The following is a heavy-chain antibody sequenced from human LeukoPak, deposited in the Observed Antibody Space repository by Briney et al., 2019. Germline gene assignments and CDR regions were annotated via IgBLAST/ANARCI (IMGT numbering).Heavy chain of an antibody. CDR1: GFTFSSYW. CDR3: AKDGGSGWIIDY. J-gene: IGHJ4*02. Sequence: GGSLRLSCAASGFTFSSYWMSWVRQAPGKGLEWVANIKQDGSEKYYVDSVKGRFTISRDNAKNTLYLQMNSLRAEDTAVYYCAKDGGSGWIIDYWGQGTLVTVSS. CDR2: IKQDGSEK. D-gene: IGHD6-19*01. V-gene: IGHV3-7*01.